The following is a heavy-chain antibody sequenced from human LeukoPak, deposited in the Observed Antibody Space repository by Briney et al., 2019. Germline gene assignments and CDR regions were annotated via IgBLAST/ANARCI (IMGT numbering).Heavy chain of an antibody. CDR3: ARGETNWFDS. CDR1: GFTFSSYG. V-gene: IGHV3-33*01. J-gene: IGHJ5*01. CDR2: IWYDGRNK. Sequence: SGGSLRLSCAESGFTFSSYGMHWVRQAPGKGLEWVGVIWYDGRNKQYAESVKGRFTISRDNSKNMLYLQMNSLRGEDTAVYYCARGETNWFDSWGQGTLVTVSS.